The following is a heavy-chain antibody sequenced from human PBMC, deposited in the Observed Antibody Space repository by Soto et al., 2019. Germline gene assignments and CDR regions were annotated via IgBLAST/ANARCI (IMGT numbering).Heavy chain of an antibody. J-gene: IGHJ6*02. CDR2: IIPIFGTA. V-gene: IGHV1-69*12. CDR3: XXAHMQQLEEXXXYYYGMDV. Sequence: QVQLVQSGAEVKKPGSSVKVSCKASGGTFSSYAISWVRQAPGQGLEWMGGIIPIFGTANYAQKFQGRVTITADEXXXXXXXXXXXLRXXXXXXXXXXXAHMQQLEEXXXYYYGMDVWGQGTTVTVSS. CDR1: GGTFSSYA. D-gene: IGHD6-13*01.